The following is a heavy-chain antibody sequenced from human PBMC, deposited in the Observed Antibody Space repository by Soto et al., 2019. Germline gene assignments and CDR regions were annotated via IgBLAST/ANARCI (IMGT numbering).Heavy chain of an antibody. Sequence: QVQLVQSGAEVRKPGSSVKVSCKASGGTFTTYDISWVRQAPGQGLEWMGGIIPLFDATKYAQKFQGRVTMTADKATGTAYMELSSLRYEDTAMYYCARDRSSSWYNGTFYFDSWGQGTLVTVSS. CDR2: IIPLFDAT. V-gene: IGHV1-69*06. D-gene: IGHD6-19*01. CDR3: ARDRSSSWYNGTFYFDS. J-gene: IGHJ4*02. CDR1: GGTFTTYD.